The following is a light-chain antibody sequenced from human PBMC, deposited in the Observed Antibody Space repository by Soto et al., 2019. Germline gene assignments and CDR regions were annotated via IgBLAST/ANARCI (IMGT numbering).Light chain of an antibody. J-gene: IGKJ1*01. CDR2: GAS. Sequence: EIVVTQTPGTTSLSTGERAPLSCRSSQRVSRNFIAWYQQKPGQTPRLLIYGASSRATGIADRFSGSGSGTDFTLTISRLEPEDSAVYFCQQYDSSPWTFGQGTKVDIK. CDR1: QRVSRNF. V-gene: IGKV3-20*01. CDR3: QQYDSSPWT.